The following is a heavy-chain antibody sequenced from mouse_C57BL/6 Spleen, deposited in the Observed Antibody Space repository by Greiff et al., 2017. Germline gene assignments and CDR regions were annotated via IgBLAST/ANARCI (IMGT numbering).Heavy chain of an antibody. CDR1: GYTFTSYN. D-gene: IGHD1-1*01. J-gene: IGHJ2*01. CDR3: ARGVYYGSILYFVY. V-gene: IGHV1-12*01. CDR2: IYPGNGDT. Sequence: ESGAELVRPGASVKMSCKASGYTFTSYNMHWVKQTPRQGLEWIGAIYPGNGDTSYNQKFKGKATLTVDKSSSTAYMQLSSLTSEDSAVYFCARGVYYGSILYFVYWGQGTTLTVSS.